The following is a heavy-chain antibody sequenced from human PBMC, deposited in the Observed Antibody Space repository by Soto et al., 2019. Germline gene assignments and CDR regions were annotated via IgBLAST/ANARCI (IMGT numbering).Heavy chain of an antibody. V-gene: IGHV4-59*01. CDR3: ARVTGIRYSSGWYLSYYYGMAV. J-gene: IGHJ6*02. CDR2: IYYSGST. Sequence: PSETLSLTCXVSGGSISSYYWSWIRQPPGKGLGWMGYIYYSGSTNYNPSLKSRVTISVDTSKNQFSLKLSSVTAADTAVYYCARVTGIRYSSGWYLSYYYGMAVWGQGTTVTVSS. D-gene: IGHD6-19*01. CDR1: GGSISSYY.